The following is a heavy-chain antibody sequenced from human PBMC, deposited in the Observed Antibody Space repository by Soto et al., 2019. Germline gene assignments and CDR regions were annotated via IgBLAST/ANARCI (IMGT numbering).Heavy chain of an antibody. CDR3: TRDGKGYDFWSGYLTSTTNYYYGMDV. Sequence: SETLSLTCAVYGGSFSGYYWSWIRQPPGKGLEWIGEINHSGSTNYNPSLKSRVTISVDTSKNQFSLKLSSVTAADTAVYYCTRDGKGYDFWSGYLTSTTNYYYGMDVWGQGTTVTVSS. J-gene: IGHJ6*02. CDR1: GGSFSGYY. D-gene: IGHD3-3*01. V-gene: IGHV4-34*01. CDR2: INHSGST.